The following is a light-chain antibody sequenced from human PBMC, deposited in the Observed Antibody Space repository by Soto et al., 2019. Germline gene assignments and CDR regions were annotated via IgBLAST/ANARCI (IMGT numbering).Light chain of an antibody. CDR2: GAS. Sequence: EIVLTQAPGTLSLSPGERATLSCRASQSVSSSYLAWYQQKPGQATRLLIYGASSRATGIPDRFSGSGSGTDFTLTISRLEPEDFAVYYCQQYGSSPQTFGQGTKVESK. CDR3: QQYGSSPQT. J-gene: IGKJ1*01. V-gene: IGKV3-20*01. CDR1: QSVSSSY.